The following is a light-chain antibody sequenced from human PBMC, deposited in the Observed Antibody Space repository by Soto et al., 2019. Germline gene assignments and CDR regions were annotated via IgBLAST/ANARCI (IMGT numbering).Light chain of an antibody. CDR2: EVS. CDR3: SSFAGSNNFVI. J-gene: IGLJ2*01. Sequence: QSALTQPPSASGSPGQSVTISCTGTSSDIGGYNYVSWYQQHPGKAPKLMIYEVSKRPSGVPDRFSGSKFGSTASLTVSGLQAEDEAHYYCSSFAGSNNFVIFGGGTKLTVL. V-gene: IGLV2-8*01. CDR1: SSDIGGYNY.